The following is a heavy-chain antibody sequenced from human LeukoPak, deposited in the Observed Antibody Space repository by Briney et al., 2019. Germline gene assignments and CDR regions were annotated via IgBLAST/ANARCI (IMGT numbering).Heavy chain of an antibody. Sequence: ASVKLSCKASGYPLTSYDINWVRHATGQGLELLGCMNPNSGNTAYAQRFQDRVTMTANMSINTASMELSSLTSEDTAVYYCARGSNYYYYMDVWGSGTTVTVAS. V-gene: IGHV1-8*01. CDR3: ARGSNYYYYMDV. D-gene: IGHD6-13*01. CDR2: MNPNSGNT. J-gene: IGHJ6*03. CDR1: GYPLTSYD.